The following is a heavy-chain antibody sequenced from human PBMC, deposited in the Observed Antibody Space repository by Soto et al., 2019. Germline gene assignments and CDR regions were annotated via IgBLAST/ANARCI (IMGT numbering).Heavy chain of an antibody. Sequence: ASVKVSCKASGYTFTSYGISWVRQAPGQGLEWMGWISAYNGNTNCAQKLQGRVTMTTDTSTSTAYMELRSLRSDDTAVYYCARGGYGYCSSTSCFLFNGDPFDYWGQGTLVTVSS. CDR1: GYTFTSYG. D-gene: IGHD2-2*01. CDR2: ISAYNGNT. J-gene: IGHJ4*02. V-gene: IGHV1-18*04. CDR3: ARGGYGYCSSTSCFLFNGDPFDY.